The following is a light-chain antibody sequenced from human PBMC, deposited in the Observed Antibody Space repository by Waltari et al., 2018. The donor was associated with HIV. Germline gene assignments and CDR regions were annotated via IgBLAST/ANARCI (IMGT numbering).Light chain of an antibody. CDR3: QSYDSRNHVV. CDR1: SGSVASNY. Sequence: NFMLTQPHSVSESPGKTVTISCTRSSGSVASNYVQWYQQRPGSSPTTVIYDDNQRPSGVPDRVSGSIDSSSNSASLTISGLKTEDEADYYCQSYDSRNHVVFGGGTKLTVL. J-gene: IGLJ2*01. CDR2: DDN. V-gene: IGLV6-57*01.